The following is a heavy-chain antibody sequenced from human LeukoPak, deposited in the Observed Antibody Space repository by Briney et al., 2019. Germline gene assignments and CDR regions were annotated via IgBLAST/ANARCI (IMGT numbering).Heavy chain of an antibody. CDR2: IYYSGST. J-gene: IGHJ4*02. CDR1: GGSISSYY. V-gene: IGHV4-59*08. CDR3: ARAPLASSSWNDY. D-gene: IGHD6-13*01. Sequence: SETLSLTCTVSGGSISSYYWSWIRQPPGKGLEWIGYIYYSGSTNYNPSLKSRVTISVDTSKNQFSLKLSSVTAADTAVYYCARAPLASSSWNDYWGQGTLVTVSS.